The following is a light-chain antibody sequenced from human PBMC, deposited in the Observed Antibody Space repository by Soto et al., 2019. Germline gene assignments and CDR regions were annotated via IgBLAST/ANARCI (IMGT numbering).Light chain of an antibody. Sequence: SSLTKPASGNGFPGRSISITSNGTSSDVGGYNYVSWYQQHPGKAPKLMIYDVSNRPSGVSNRFSGSKSGNTASLTISGLQAEDEADYYCSSYTSSRTYVFGTGTKVTVL. CDR2: DVS. V-gene: IGLV2-14*01. CDR3: SSYTSSRTYV. J-gene: IGLJ1*01. CDR1: SSDVGGYNY.